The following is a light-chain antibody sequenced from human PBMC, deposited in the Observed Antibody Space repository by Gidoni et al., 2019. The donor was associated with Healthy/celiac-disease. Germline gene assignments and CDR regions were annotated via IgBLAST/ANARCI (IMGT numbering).Light chain of an antibody. J-gene: IGKJ1*01. CDR3: QQYNSYSPT. V-gene: IGKV1-5*03. Sequence: DIQMTQSPSTLSASVGDRVTITCRASQSISSWLAWYQQKPGKAPKLLIYKASSLESGVPSRVSGSGSGTEFTLTISSLQPDDFATYYCQQYNSYSPTFGQXTKVEIK. CDR2: KAS. CDR1: QSISSW.